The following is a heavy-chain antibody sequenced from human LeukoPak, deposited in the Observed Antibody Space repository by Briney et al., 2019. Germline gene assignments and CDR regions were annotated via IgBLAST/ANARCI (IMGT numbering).Heavy chain of an antibody. J-gene: IGHJ4*02. V-gene: IGHV3-15*01. Sequence: GSLRLSCAASGFTFSNAWMSWVRQAPGKGLEWVARIKSKTDGGTTDYAAPVKGRSTISRDDSKNTLYLQMNSLKTEDTAVYYCTTLGHISWGQGILVTVSS. CDR2: IKSKTDGGTT. D-gene: IGHD2-21*01. CDR1: GFTFSNAW. CDR3: TTLGHIS.